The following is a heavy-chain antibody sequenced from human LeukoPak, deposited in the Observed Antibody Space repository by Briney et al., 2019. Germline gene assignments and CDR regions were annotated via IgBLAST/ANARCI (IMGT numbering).Heavy chain of an antibody. D-gene: IGHD3-16*01. CDR1: GFTFHSYA. Sequence: PGGSLRLSCAASGFTFHSYAMTWVRQAPGKGLEWVSGISDSGESTNYADSVKGRFTISRDNSKNTLYLQMSSLRAEDTAVYYCAKAGWGWYFDYWGQGTLVTVSS. CDR3: AKAGWGWYFDY. CDR2: ISDSGEST. J-gene: IGHJ4*02. V-gene: IGHV3-23*01.